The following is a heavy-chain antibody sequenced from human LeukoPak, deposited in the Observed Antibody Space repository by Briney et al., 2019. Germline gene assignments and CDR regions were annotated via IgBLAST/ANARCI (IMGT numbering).Heavy chain of an antibody. CDR3: AKDRLASGSSWTFDS. D-gene: IGHD6-13*01. V-gene: IGHV3-30*18. CDR1: GFNFNTYA. J-gene: IGHJ4*02. CDR2: ISYDGSNK. Sequence: GGSLRLSCAASGFNFNTYAMEGVRQAPAKGLAWVAGISYDGSNKYYADSVKGRFSISRDNSKDTLYLQMNSLRAEDTAVYYCAKDRLASGSSWTFDSWGQGTLVTVSS.